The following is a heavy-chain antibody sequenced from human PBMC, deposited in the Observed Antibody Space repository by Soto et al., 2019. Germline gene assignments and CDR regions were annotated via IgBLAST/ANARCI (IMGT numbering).Heavy chain of an antibody. D-gene: IGHD3-10*01. CDR2: ISYDGSNK. CDR1: GFTFSSYG. CDR3: AKDRWFGESPRFDFDC. Sequence: QVQLVESGGGVVQPGRSLRLSCAASGFTFSSYGMHWVRQAPGKGLEWVAVISYDGSNKYYADSVKGRFTISRDNSKNPLDMQMNSLRVEDKAVYYCAKDRWFGESPRFDFDCWGPGTLVTVSS. J-gene: IGHJ4*02. V-gene: IGHV3-30*18.